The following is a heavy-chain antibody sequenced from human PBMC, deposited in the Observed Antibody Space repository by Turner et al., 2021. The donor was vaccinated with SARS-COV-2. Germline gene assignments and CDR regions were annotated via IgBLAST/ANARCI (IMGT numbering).Heavy chain of an antibody. V-gene: IGHV3-21*01. CDR3: ARGTYYDFWSGYYGVYFDY. CDR1: GVTFSSYS. Sequence: EVQLVESGGGLLKPGGSLRLCCAASGVTFSSYSMNWVRQAPGKGLEWVSSISSSSSYIYYADSVKGRFTISRDNAKNSLYLQMNSLRAEDTAVYYCARGTYYDFWSGYYGVYFDYWGQGTLVTVSS. J-gene: IGHJ4*02. CDR2: ISSSSSYI. D-gene: IGHD3-3*01.